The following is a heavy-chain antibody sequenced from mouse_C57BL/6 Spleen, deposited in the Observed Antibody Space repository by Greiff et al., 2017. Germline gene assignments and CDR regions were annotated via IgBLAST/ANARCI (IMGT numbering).Heavy chain of an antibody. V-gene: IGHV1-55*01. CDR3: ARSRTWAGY. J-gene: IGHJ3*01. CDR1: GYTFTSYW. CDR2: IYPGSGST. Sequence: QVQLQQPGAELVKPGASVKTSCKASGYTFTSYWITWVKQRPGQGLEWIGDIYPGSGSTNYHEKFKSKATLTVATSSSAAYMQLSSLTSEDSAVYCCARSRTWAGYWGQGTLVTVSA.